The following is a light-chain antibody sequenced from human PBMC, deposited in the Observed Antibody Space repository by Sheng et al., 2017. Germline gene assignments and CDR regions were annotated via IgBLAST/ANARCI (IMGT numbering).Light chain of an antibody. J-gene: IGKJ1*01. Sequence: DIQMTQSPSTLSASVGDRVTITCRASQSVITWLAWYQQKPGKAPKILIYKASSLESGVPSRFSGSGSGTEFTLIISSLQPDDSATYYCQHYSNDWRFGQGTKVEIK. CDR2: KAS. CDR1: QSVITW. V-gene: IGKV1-5*03. CDR3: QHYSNDWR.